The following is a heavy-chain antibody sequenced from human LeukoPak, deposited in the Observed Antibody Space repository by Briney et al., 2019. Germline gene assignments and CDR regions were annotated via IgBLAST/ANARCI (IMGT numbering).Heavy chain of an antibody. J-gene: IGHJ6*02. CDR2: MNPNSGNT. CDR3: ARAPRYCSSTSCYSYYGMVV. V-gene: IGHV1-8*01. CDR1: GYTFTSYD. Sequence: ASVKVSCKASGYTFTSYDINWVRQATGQGLEWMGWMNPNSGNTGYAQKFQGRVTMTRNTSISTAYMELSSLRSEDTAVYYCARAPRYCSSTSCYSYYGMVVWGQGTTVTVSS. D-gene: IGHD2-2*02.